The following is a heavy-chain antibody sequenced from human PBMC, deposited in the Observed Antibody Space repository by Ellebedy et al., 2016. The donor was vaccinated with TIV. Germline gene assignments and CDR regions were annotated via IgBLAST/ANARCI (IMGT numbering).Heavy chain of an antibody. J-gene: IGHJ6*02. D-gene: IGHD2-2*01. CDR1: GYTFTGYY. CDR2: INPSGGST. Sequence: ASVKVSCKASGYTFTGYYMHWVRQAPGQGLEWLGIINPSGGSTTYAQKIQGRVTVTRDKSTSTVFLELSSLRFEDTAIYYCARDDVPGLDVWGQGTTITVSS. CDR3: ARDDVPGLDV. V-gene: IGHV1-46*01.